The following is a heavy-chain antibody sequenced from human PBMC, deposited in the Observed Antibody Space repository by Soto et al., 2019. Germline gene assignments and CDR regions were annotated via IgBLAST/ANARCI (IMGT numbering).Heavy chain of an antibody. V-gene: IGHV3-74*01. CDR2: IIGDGSTT. Sequence: EVQLVESGGGLVQPGGSLRLSCAASGFTFSTYWMHWVRQAPGKGLVWVSRIIGDGSTTNYADSVKGRFTISRDNAKNMRYLQVSGLRADDTAVYYCARGGLRSYWFDPWGQGTLVTVSS. D-gene: IGHD3-10*01. J-gene: IGHJ5*02. CDR1: GFTFSTYW. CDR3: ARGGLRSYWFDP.